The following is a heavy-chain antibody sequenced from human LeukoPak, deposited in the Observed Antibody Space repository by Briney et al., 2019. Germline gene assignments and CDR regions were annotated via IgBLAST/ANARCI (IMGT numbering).Heavy chain of an antibody. CDR1: GFTFSSYW. CDR3: ARGDILTGYDAFDI. D-gene: IGHD3-9*01. Sequence: GGSLRLSCAASGFTFSSYWMHWVRQAPGKGLVWVSRINSDGSSTSYADSVKGRFTISRDNAKNTLYLQMNSLRAEVTAVYYCARGDILTGYDAFDIWGQGTMVTVSS. J-gene: IGHJ3*02. CDR2: INSDGSST. V-gene: IGHV3-74*01.